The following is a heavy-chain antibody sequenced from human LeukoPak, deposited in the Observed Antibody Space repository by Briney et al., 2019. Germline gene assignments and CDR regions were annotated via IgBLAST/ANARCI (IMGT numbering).Heavy chain of an antibody. CDR3: AREFYFDY. J-gene: IGHJ4*02. V-gene: IGHV3-21*01. CDR2: ISSSSVHK. Sequence: GGSLRLSCAASGFNFNSYSINWVRQAPGKGLEWVSSISSSSVHKYYADSVKGRFTISGDNAKNSLYLQMNSLRAEDTAIYYCAREFYFDYWGQGTLVTVSS. CDR1: GFNFNSYS.